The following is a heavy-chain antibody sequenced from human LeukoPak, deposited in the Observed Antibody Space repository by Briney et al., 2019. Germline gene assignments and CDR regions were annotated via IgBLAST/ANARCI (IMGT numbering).Heavy chain of an antibody. D-gene: IGHD2-2*01. CDR3: AHGSMYQLDY. J-gene: IGHJ4*02. Sequence: PGGSLRLSCAASGFIFSHYGMNWVRQAPGKGLVWVSRINSDGSSTSYADSVKGRFTISRDNAKNTLYLQMNSLRAEDTAVYYCAHGSMYQLDYWGQGTLVTVSS. CDR2: INSDGSST. CDR1: GFIFSHYG. V-gene: IGHV3-74*01.